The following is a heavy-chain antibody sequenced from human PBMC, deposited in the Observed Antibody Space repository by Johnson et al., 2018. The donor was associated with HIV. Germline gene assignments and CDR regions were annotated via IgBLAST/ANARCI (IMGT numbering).Heavy chain of an antibody. CDR3: ARAPEVRGVDAFDV. D-gene: IGHD3-10*01. CDR2: IRSEGSNK. J-gene: IGHJ3*01. CDR1: GFTFSSYG. V-gene: IGHV3-30*02. Sequence: QMLLVESGGGVVQPGGSLRLSCAASGFTFSSYGMHWVRQAPAKGLEWVAFIRSEGSNKYYVDSVKGRFTISRDNAKNSRYLQMNSLEAEDTAVYYCARAPEVRGVDAFDVWGQGTVVTVSS.